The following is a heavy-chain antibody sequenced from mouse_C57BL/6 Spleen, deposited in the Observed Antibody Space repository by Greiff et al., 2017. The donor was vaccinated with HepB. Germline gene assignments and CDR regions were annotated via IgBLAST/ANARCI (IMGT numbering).Heavy chain of an antibody. Sequence: VQLQQPGAELVKPGASVKLSCKASGYTFTSYWMHWVKQRPGRGLEWIGRIDPNSGGTKYNEKFKSKATLTVDTPSSTAYMQLSSLTSEDSAVYYCARGGLSTTVVEGPAWFAYWGQGTLVTVSA. CDR3: ARGGLSTTVVEGPAWFAY. J-gene: IGHJ3*01. D-gene: IGHD1-1*01. CDR1: GYTFTSYW. V-gene: IGHV1-72*01. CDR2: IDPNSGGT.